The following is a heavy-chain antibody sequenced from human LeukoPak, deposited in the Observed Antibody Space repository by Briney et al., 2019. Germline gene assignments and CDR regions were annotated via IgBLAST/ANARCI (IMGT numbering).Heavy chain of an antibody. CDR2: IKQDGSEK. Sequence: GKSLRLSCAASGFTFSNYAMHWVRQAPGKGLEWVANIKQDGSEKYYVDSVKGRFTISRDNAKNSLYLQMNSLRAEDTAVYYCARDTVTDSIADYWGQGTLVTVSS. CDR1: GFTFSNYA. V-gene: IGHV3-7*05. J-gene: IGHJ4*02. CDR3: ARDTVTDSIADY. D-gene: IGHD4-17*01.